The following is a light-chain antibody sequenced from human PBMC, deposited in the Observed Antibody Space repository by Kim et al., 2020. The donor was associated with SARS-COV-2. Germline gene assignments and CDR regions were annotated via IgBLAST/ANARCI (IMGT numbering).Light chain of an antibody. CDR2: GKN. V-gene: IGLV3-19*01. J-gene: IGLJ2*01. CDR3: NSRDSSGNPHVV. CDR1: RLRSYD. Sequence: LGQTVRITCQGDRLRSYDASWYQQKPGQAPALVIYGKNNRPSGIPDRFSGSSSGNTASLTITGAQAEDEADYYCNSRDSSGNPHVVFGGGTQLTVL.